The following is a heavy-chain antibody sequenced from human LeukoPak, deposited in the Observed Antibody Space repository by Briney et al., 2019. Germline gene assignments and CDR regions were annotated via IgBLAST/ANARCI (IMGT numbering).Heavy chain of an antibody. CDR2: IYNSANT. D-gene: IGHD5-24*01. CDR3: VRDQHDGLHPKHWFHP. CDR1: GDSISKDFYC. V-gene: IGHV4-39*07. J-gene: IGHJ5*02. Sequence: SETLSLTCTVSGDSISKDFYCWAWIRQPPGKGLEWIGTIYNSANTYYNPPLESRVTMSVDTSKNQISLTLTSVTAADTAVYYRVRDQHDGLHPKHWFHPWGPGT.